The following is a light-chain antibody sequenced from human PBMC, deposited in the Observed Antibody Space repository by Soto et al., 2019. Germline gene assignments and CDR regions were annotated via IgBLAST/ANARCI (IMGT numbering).Light chain of an antibody. V-gene: IGKV3-20*01. CDR1: HSVSSTY. Sequence: EIVLTQSPGTLSLSPGERAALSCRASHSVSSTYLAWYQQKPGQAPRLLIYGASSRATGIPDRFSGSGSGTDFTLTISGLEPEDFAVYYCQQYGSSPPYTFGQGTKLEIK. J-gene: IGKJ2*01. CDR3: QQYGSSPPYT. CDR2: GAS.